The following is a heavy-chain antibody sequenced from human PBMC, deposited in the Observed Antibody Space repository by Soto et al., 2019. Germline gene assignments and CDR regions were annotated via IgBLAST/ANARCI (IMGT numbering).Heavy chain of an antibody. CDR1: GYTFTGYY. CDR3: ARDIQLLWFGELFINWFDP. Sequence: VKVSCKASGYTFTGYYMHWVRQAPGQGLEWMGWINPNSGGTNYAQKFQGRVTMTRDTSISTAYMELSRLRSDDTAVYYCARDIQLLWFGELFINWFDPWGQGTLVTVSS. D-gene: IGHD3-10*01. V-gene: IGHV1-2*02. CDR2: INPNSGGT. J-gene: IGHJ5*02.